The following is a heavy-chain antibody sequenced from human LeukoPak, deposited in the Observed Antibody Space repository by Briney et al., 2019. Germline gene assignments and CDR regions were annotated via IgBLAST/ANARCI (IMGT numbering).Heavy chain of an antibody. V-gene: IGHV1-8*01. CDR3: ARVSFDISGHKINFDY. D-gene: IGHD3-22*01. CDR2: MHPNSGNT. CDR1: GYTFHSYD. J-gene: IGHJ4*01. Sequence: ASVKVSCKASGYTFHSYDINWVRQATGQGLEWMGWMHPNSGNTGYPQKFQGRVTMTRDTSISTAYMELSSLRSEDTGVYYCARVSFDISGHKINFDYWGHGTLVTVSS.